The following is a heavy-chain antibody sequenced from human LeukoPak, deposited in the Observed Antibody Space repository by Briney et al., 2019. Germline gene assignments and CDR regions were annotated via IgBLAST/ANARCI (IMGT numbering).Heavy chain of an antibody. J-gene: IGHJ4*02. CDR3: AKPRGYSYVVLFDY. V-gene: IGHV3-66*04. CDR1: GFTVSSNY. CDR2: IYSGGST. D-gene: IGHD5-18*01. Sequence: PGGSLRLSCAASGFTVSSNYMSWVRQAPGKGLEWVSVIYSGGSTYYTDSVKGRFTISRDKSKNTLFLQMNSLRAEDTAVYYCAKPRGYSYVVLFDYWGQGTLVTVSS.